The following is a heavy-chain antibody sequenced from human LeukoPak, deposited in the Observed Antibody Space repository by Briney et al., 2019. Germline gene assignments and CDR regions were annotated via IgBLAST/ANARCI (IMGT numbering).Heavy chain of an antibody. CDR2: IYHSGST. CDR1: GGSXSSSNW. D-gene: IGHD4-17*01. V-gene: IGHV4-4*02. Sequence: TLSLTXAVSGGSXSSSNWWSWVRPPPGKGLEWIGEIYHSGSTNHNPSLKSRVTISVDKSKNQFPLKLSSVTAADTAVYYCARSGDYGDSVLHWGQGTLVTVSS. J-gene: IGHJ4*01. CDR3: ARSGDYGDSVLH.